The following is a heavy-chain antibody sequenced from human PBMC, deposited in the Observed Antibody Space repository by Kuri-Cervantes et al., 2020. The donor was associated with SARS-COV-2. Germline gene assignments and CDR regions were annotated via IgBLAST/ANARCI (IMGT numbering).Heavy chain of an antibody. CDR1: GFTFSSYW. V-gene: IGHV3-7*01. CDR2: IKQDGSEK. J-gene: IGHJ5*02. Sequence: GESLKISCAASGFTFSSYWMSWVRQAPGEGLEWVANIKQDGSEKYYVDSVKGRFTISRDNAKNSLYLQMNSLRAEDTAVYYCARCVATIRGWFDPWGQGTLVTVSS. D-gene: IGHD5-12*01. CDR3: ARCVATIRGWFDP.